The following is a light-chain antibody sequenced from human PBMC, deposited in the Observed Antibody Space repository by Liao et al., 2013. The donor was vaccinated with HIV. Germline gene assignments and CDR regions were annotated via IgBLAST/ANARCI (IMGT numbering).Light chain of an antibody. CDR3: QAWDSSTPYV. CDR1: KLGDKY. CDR2: YDS. Sequence: SYELTQPPSVSVSPGQTASITCSGDKLGDKYACWYQQKPGQAPVLVIYYDSDRPSGIPERFSGSNSGNTATLTISGTQAMDEADYYCQAWDSSTPYVFGTGTKVTVL. J-gene: IGLJ1*01. V-gene: IGLV3-1*01.